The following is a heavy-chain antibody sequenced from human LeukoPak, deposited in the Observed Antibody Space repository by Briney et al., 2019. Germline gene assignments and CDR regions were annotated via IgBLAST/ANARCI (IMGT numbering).Heavy chain of an antibody. D-gene: IGHD6-19*01. CDR3: ARAGGGSASYFAY. CDR2: ISSSSTYT. V-gene: IGHV3-11*05. CDR1: GXTFSDYY. Sequence: GGSLRLSWATSGXTFSDYYVSWIRQAPGKGLEWVSYISSSSTYTKYADSVKGRFTIFRDNAKNSLFLQMNSPRAEDTAVYYCARAGGGSASYFAYWGQGALVTVSS. J-gene: IGHJ4*02.